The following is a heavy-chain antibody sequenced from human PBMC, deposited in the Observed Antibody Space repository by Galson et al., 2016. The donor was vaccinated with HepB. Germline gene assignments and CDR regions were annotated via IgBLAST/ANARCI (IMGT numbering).Heavy chain of an antibody. V-gene: IGHV3-30*18. CDR2: ISYDGSNK. Sequence: SLRLSCAASGFTFSTYAMSWVRQAPGKGLEWVAVISYDGSNKYYADSVKGRFTISRDNSKNTLYLQMNSLRAEDTAVYYCAKVVRFLEWSYGMDVWGQGTTVTVSS. CDR3: AKVVRFLEWSYGMDV. J-gene: IGHJ6*02. D-gene: IGHD3-3*01. CDR1: GFTFSTYA.